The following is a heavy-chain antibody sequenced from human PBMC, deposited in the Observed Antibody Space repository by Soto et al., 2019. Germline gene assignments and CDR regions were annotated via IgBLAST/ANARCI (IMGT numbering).Heavy chain of an antibody. V-gene: IGHV3-33*01. CDR1: GFTFSSYG. CDR3: ARDRVTIFGVVKGNHGMDV. Sequence: GGSLRLSCAASGFTFSSYGMHWVRQAPGKGLEWVAVIWYDGSNKYYADSVKGRFTISRDNSKNTLYLQMNSLRAEDTAVYYCARDRVTIFGVVKGNHGMDVWGQGTTVTVSS. CDR2: IWYDGSNK. J-gene: IGHJ6*02. D-gene: IGHD3-3*01.